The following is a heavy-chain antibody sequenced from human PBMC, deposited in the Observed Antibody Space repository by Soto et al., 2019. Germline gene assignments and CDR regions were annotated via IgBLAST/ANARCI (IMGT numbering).Heavy chain of an antibody. Sequence: PGGSLRLSCAASGFTFSTYWMSWVRQAPGKGLEWVANIKQDGSEKYYVDSVKGRFTISRDNAKNSLYLEMNSLRVEDTAVYYCTQGGYFDNWGQGTLVTVSS. CDR2: IKQDGSEK. V-gene: IGHV3-7*01. CDR3: TQGGYFDN. CDR1: GFTFSTYW. J-gene: IGHJ4*02.